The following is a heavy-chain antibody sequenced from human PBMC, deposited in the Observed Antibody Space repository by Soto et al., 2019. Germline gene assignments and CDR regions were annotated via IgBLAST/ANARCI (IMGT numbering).Heavy chain of an antibody. D-gene: IGHD7-27*01. CDR1: GFTFSLYT. V-gene: IGHV3-21*01. J-gene: IGHJ4*02. Sequence: GGSLRLSCAASGFTFSLYTMSWVRQAPGKGLEWVSSISSSGDYIYYADSVKGRFTISRDNAMSTLYLQLNSLRVEDTAVYYCASSLLTPFDYWGQGTLVTVSS. CDR2: ISSSGDYI. CDR3: ASSLLTPFDY.